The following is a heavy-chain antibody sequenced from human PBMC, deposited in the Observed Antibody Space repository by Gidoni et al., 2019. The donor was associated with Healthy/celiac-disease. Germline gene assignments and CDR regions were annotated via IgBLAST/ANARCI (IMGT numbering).Heavy chain of an antibody. Sequence: EVQLVESGGGLVQPGMSLKLACEASGFTFDEYAMHGVRQAPGKGLEWCSGISWNSGSIGYADSVKGRFTISRDNAKNSLYLQMNSLRAEDTALYYCAKGALSVHGDSNFDYWGQGTLVTVSS. CDR2: ISWNSGSI. CDR1: GFTFDEYA. V-gene: IGHV3-9*01. J-gene: IGHJ4*02. CDR3: AKGALSVHGDSNFDY. D-gene: IGHD4-17*01.